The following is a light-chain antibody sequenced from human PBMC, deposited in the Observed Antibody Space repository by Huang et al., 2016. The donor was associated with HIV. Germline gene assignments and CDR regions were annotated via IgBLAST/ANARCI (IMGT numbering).Light chain of an antibody. V-gene: IGKV3-11*01. CDR1: QSVSSY. CDR3: QQRSNWPGFT. CDR2: DAS. J-gene: IGKJ3*01. Sequence: EIVLTQSPATLSLSPGERATLSCRASQSVSSYLAWYQQKPGQAPRLLSYDASTRATGIPARFSGSGSGTDVTLTISILEPEDFAVYYCQQRSNWPGFTFGPGTKVDIK.